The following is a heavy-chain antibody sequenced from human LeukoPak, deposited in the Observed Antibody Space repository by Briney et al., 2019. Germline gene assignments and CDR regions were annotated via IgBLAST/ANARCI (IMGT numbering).Heavy chain of an antibody. CDR1: GGSISSYY. D-gene: IGHD1-26*01. V-gene: IGHV4-59*08. J-gene: IGHJ4*02. CDR3: ARSDGGSYRGDYFDY. CDR2: IYYSGST. Sequence: TSETLSLTCTVSGGSISSYYWSWIRQPPGKGLEWIGYIYYSGSTNYNPSLKSRVTISVDTSKNQFSLKLSSVTAADTAVYYCARSDGGSYRGDYFDYWGQGTLVTVSS.